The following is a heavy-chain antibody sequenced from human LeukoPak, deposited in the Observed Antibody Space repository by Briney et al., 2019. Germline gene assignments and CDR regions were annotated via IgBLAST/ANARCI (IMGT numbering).Heavy chain of an antibody. CDR2: ISYDGSNK. D-gene: IGHD3-3*01. Sequence: GGSLRLSCAASGFTFSSYAMHWVRQAPGKGLEWVAVISYDGSNKYYADSVKGRFTISRDNSKNTLYLQMNSLRAEDTAVYYCASNVLRFLEWSPAGYWGQGTLVTVSS. CDR3: ASNVLRFLEWSPAGY. CDR1: GFTFSSYA. J-gene: IGHJ4*02. V-gene: IGHV3-30-3*01.